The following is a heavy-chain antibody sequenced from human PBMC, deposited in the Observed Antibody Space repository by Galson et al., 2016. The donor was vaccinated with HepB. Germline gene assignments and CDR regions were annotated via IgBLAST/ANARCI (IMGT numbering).Heavy chain of an antibody. CDR3: AKAGPPGMQYQDDWFDF. CDR2: IWYGGNNK. CDR1: GFTFNNYG. D-gene: IGHD2-8*01. V-gene: IGHV3-33*06. J-gene: IGHJ4*02. Sequence: SLRLSCAASGFTFNNYGMHWVRQAPGKGLEWVALIWYGGNNKNYADSVKGRFTISRDNSKNTLYLQMNSLKAEDTALYYCAKAGPPGMQYQDDWFDFWGEGTLVTVSS.